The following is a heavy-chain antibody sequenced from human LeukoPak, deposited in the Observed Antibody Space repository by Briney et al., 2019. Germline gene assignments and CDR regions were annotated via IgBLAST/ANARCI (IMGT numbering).Heavy chain of an antibody. Sequence: GGSLRLSCAASGFTFSSYGMSWVRQAPGRGLEWVSFIYSGGSTYYADSVKGRFTISRDNSKNTLYLQMNSLRADDTAVYYCARRAGAYSHPYDYWGQGTLVTVSS. CDR2: IYSGGST. D-gene: IGHD4/OR15-4a*01. V-gene: IGHV3-53*01. CDR3: ARRAGAYSHPYDY. J-gene: IGHJ4*02. CDR1: GFTFSSYG.